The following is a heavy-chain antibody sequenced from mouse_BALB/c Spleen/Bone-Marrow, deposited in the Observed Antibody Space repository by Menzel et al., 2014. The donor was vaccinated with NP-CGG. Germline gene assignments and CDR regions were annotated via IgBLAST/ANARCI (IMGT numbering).Heavy chain of an antibody. J-gene: IGHJ3*01. CDR1: GYSFTDYN. D-gene: IGHD2-4*01. Sequence: VQLKESGPELVKPGASVKVSCKASGYSFTDYNMYWVKQSHGKSLEWIGYIDPYIDGTSYNQKFRGKATLTVGKSSSTAFMHLNSLTSEDSAVYYCARPLYYDYGFAYWGQGTLVTVST. CDR2: IDPYIDGT. V-gene: IGHV1S135*01. CDR3: ARPLYYDYGFAY.